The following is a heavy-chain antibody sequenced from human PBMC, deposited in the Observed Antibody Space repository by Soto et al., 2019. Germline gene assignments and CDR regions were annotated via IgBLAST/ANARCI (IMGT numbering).Heavy chain of an antibody. CDR3: ARVGYDFWSGYYGGYYFDY. D-gene: IGHD3-3*01. CDR1: GFTVSSNY. J-gene: IGHJ4*02. V-gene: IGHV3-66*01. Sequence: EVQLVESGGGLVQPGGSLRLSCAASGFTVSSNYMSWVRQAPGKGLEWVSVIYSGGSTYYADSVKGRFTISRDNSKNTLYLQMNSLRAEDTAVYYCARVGYDFWSGYYGGYYFDYWGQGTLVTVSS. CDR2: IYSGGST.